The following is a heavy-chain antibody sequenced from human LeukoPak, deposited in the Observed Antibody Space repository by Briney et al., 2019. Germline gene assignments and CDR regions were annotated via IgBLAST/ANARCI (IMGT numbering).Heavy chain of an antibody. Sequence: GGSLRLSCAASGFSFSSYAMSWVRQAPGKGLEWVSGMRGSGDSTYYADSVKGRFTFSRSNSKNTLYLQMDSLRAEDSAMYYCARGAPGAFDYWGLGTLVTVSS. J-gene: IGHJ4*02. V-gene: IGHV3-23*01. D-gene: IGHD4/OR15-4a*01. CDR1: GFSFSSYA. CDR3: ARGAPGAFDY. CDR2: MRGSGDST.